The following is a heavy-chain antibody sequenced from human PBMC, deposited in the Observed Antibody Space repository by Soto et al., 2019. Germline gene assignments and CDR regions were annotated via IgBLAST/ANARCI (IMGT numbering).Heavy chain of an antibody. V-gene: IGHV1-18*01. D-gene: IGHD1-1*01. CDR2: ISAHNGNT. CDR1: GYAFTTYG. CDR3: ARGRYGDY. J-gene: IGHJ4*02. Sequence: QVHLVQSGAEVKKPGASVEVSCKGSGYAFTTYGITWVRQAPGQGLEWMGWISAHNGNTNYAQKLQGRVTVTRDTSTSTAYMELRSLRSDDTAVYYCARGRYGDYWRQGALVTVSS.